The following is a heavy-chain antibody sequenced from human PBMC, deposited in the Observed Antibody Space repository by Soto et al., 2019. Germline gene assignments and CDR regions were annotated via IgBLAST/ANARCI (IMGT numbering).Heavy chain of an antibody. Sequence: QVQLVQSGAEVKKPGSSVKVSCKASGGTFSSYTISWVRQAPGQGLEWMGRIIPILGIANYAQKFQGRVTITADKSTSTAYMELSSLRSEDTAVYYCARDDCSGGSCYSRGGDYGDYPLGYWGQGTLVTVSS. J-gene: IGHJ4*02. D-gene: IGHD2-15*01. CDR2: IIPILGIA. CDR1: GGTFSSYT. V-gene: IGHV1-69*02. CDR3: ARDDCSGGSCYSRGGDYGDYPLGY.